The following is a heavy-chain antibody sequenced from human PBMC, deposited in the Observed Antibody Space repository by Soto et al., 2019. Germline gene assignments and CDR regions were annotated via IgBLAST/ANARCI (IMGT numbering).Heavy chain of an antibody. D-gene: IGHD4-4*01. Sequence: PGGSLRLSCAASGFTFSDYYMSWIRQAPGKGLEWVSYISSSGSTIYYADSVKGRFTISRDNAKNSLYQQMSSLRAEDTAVYYCAQTLTTVTTWFDPWGQGTLVTVSS. V-gene: IGHV3-11*01. CDR2: ISSSGSTI. J-gene: IGHJ5*02. CDR1: GFTFSDYY. CDR3: AQTLTTVTTWFDP.